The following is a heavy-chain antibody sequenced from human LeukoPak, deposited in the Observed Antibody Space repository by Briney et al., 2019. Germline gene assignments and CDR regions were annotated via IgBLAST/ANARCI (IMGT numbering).Heavy chain of an antibody. Sequence: MPSETLSLTCAVYGGSFSGYYWSWIRQPPGKGLEWIGEINHSGSTNYNPSLKSRVTISVDTSKDQFSLKLSSVTAADTAVYYCASRGVYSGSPAYYMDVWGKGTTVTVSS. V-gene: IGHV4-34*01. D-gene: IGHD1-26*01. CDR2: INHSGST. J-gene: IGHJ6*03. CDR1: GGSFSGYY. CDR3: ASRGVYSGSPAYYMDV.